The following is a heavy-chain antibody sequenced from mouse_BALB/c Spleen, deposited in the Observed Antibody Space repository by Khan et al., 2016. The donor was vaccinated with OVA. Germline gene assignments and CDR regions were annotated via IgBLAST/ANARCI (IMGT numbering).Heavy chain of an antibody. J-gene: IGHJ2*01. CDR1: GYIFTSYW. Sequence: QVQLKQSGAELVRPGTSVRLSCKTSGYIFTSYWIHWVKQRSGQGLEWIARIYPGTDNTYYNEKFKDKATLTADKSSRTAYLQLSSLKSEDSAVFFCAREEALYYFDYWDQGTTLTVSS. CDR2: IYPGTDNT. CDR3: AREEALYYFDY. V-gene: IGHV1-76*01. D-gene: IGHD3-2*02.